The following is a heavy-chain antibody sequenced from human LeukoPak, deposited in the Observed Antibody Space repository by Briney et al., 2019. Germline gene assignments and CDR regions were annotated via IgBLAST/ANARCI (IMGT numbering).Heavy chain of an antibody. CDR1: RFTFSSYA. CDR3: AKDFFWNGEAFDI. CDR2: ISGSGGST. D-gene: IGHD1-1*01. V-gene: IGHV3-23*01. Sequence: GGSLRLSCAASRFTFSSYAMSWVRQAPGKGLEWVSAISGSGGSTYYADSVKGRFTISRDNSKNTLYLQMKSLRAEDTAVYYCAKDFFWNGEAFDIWGQGTMVNVSS. J-gene: IGHJ3*02.